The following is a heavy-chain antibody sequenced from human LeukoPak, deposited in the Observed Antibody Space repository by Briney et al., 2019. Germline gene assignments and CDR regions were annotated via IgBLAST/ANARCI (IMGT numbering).Heavy chain of an antibody. J-gene: IGHJ6*02. V-gene: IGHV4-34*01. CDR2: INHSGST. CDR3: ASKASGSSWDYYYGMDV. CDR1: GGSFSGYY. D-gene: IGHD1-26*01. Sequence: SETLSLTCAVYGGSFSGYYWSWIRQPPGKGLEWIGEINHSGSTNYNPSLKSRVTISVDTSKNQFSLKLSSVTAADTAVYYCASKASGSSWDYYYGMDVWGQGTTVTVSS.